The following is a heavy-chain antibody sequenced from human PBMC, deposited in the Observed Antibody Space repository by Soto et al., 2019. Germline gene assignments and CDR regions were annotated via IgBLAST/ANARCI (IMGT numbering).Heavy chain of an antibody. D-gene: IGHD4-17*01. J-gene: IGHJ4*02. V-gene: IGHV1-18*01. CDR2: ISAYNGNT. Sequence: QVQLVQSGAEEKKPGASVKVSCKASGYTFTSYAFAWVRQAPGQGLEWMAWISAYNGNTNYGEKLQGRVTVTTDASTSTAYMELRSLRSDDTAVYYCARVSGFDYGDNWGQGTLVTVSS. CDR3: ARVSGFDYGDN. CDR1: GYTFTSYA.